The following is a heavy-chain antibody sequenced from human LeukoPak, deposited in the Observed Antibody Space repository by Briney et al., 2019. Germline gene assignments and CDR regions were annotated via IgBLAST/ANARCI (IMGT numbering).Heavy chain of an antibody. CDR1: GFIFSIYG. D-gene: IGHD1-1*01. J-gene: IGHJ4*02. CDR3: AKMGNELVLDY. V-gene: IGHV3-30*02. CDR2: IRYDGSHK. Sequence: GGSLRLSCTASGFIFSIYGMHWVRQAPGTGLEWVAFIRYDGSHKYYVDSVKGRFTISRDNSKNTLYLQMNSLRVEDTAVYFCAKMGNELVLDYWGQGTLVTVSS.